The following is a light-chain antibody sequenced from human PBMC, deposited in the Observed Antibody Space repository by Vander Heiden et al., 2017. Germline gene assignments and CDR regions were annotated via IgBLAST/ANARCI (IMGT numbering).Light chain of an antibody. CDR1: QDISDW. CDR3: QQCASYYS. CDR2: KAS. Sequence: DIQMTQSPSTLSASVGDKVTITCRVTQDISDWLAWYQQRPGEAPKLLIYKASNLESGVPSRFSGSGSGTQFTLTISSLQPDDFATYYCQQCASYYSFGQGTKVEIK. J-gene: IGKJ2*03. V-gene: IGKV1-5*03.